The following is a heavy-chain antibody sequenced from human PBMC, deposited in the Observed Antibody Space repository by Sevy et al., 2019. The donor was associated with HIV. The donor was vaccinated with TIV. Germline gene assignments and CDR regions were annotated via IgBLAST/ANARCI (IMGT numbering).Heavy chain of an antibody. V-gene: IGHV3-30*02. CDR3: ARETDNSARWLDP. Sequence: GGSLRLSCAASGFTFNFHGMHWVRQAPGKGLEWVAFIWHDGSNKYMADSVKGRFTISRENCKNTLFLQMNSLTVEDTAVYYCARETDNSARWLDPWGQGTLVTVSS. J-gene: IGHJ5*02. CDR2: IWHDGSNK. CDR1: GFTFNFHG. D-gene: IGHD4-4*01.